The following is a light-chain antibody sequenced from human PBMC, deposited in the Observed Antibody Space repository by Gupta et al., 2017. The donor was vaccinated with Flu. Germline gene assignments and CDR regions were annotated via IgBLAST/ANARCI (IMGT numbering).Light chain of an antibody. Sequence: GTLSLSPGDRATLSCRASQSFPNIYFAWYQQKPGQAPRLLIYDGSSRASGIPDRFSGSGSGTDFTLTISRLEPEDSAVYYCQNYGSSPVWFGPGTXVEI. J-gene: IGKJ3*01. V-gene: IGKV3-20*01. CDR2: DGS. CDR1: QSFPNIY. CDR3: QNYGSSPVW.